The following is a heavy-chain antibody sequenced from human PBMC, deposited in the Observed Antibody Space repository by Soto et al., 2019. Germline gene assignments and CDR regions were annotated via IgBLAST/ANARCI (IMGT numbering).Heavy chain of an antibody. Sequence: QVQLQESGPGLVKPSETLSLTCTVSGGSISSYYWSWIRQPPGKGLEWIGYIYYSGSTNYNPSLXGXVXIXXATPKNQFPLQLSSVTAADTAVYYCARRYGRYFDYWGQGTLVTVSS. CDR1: GGSISSYY. D-gene: IGHD4-17*01. CDR3: ARRYGRYFDY. J-gene: IGHJ4*02. V-gene: IGHV4-59*08. CDR2: IYYSGST.